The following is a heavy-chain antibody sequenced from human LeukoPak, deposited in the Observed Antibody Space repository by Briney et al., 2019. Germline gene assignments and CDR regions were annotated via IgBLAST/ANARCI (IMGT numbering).Heavy chain of an antibody. D-gene: IGHD1-26*01. J-gene: IGHJ4*02. Sequence: GGSLRLSCAASGFSFGSSWMSWVXQAPGKGLEWVARIKPDGTEKSYVASVEGRFTISRDNAKNSLYLQMNSLRNEDTALYYCARDWSWDAHDYWGRGTLITVSS. CDR2: IKPDGTEK. CDR1: GFSFGSSW. V-gene: IGHV3-7*01. CDR3: ARDWSWDAHDY.